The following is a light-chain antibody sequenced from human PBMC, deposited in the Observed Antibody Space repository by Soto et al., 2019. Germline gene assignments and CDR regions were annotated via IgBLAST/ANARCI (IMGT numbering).Light chain of an antibody. CDR3: HQRKSWPRT. CDR1: QSVSNN. Sequence: EIVMTHSPATLSVSPGERATLSCRASQSVSNNLAWYQQKPGQAPRLLIYDTSNRATGIPARFSGSGSGTDFTLTISSLEPEDFAVYYCHQRKSWPRTFGQGTKVEIK. J-gene: IGKJ1*01. V-gene: IGKV3-11*01. CDR2: DTS.